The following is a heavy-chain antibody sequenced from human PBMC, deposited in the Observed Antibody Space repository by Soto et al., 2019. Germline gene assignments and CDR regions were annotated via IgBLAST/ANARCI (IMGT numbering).Heavy chain of an antibody. V-gene: IGHV1-3*01. J-gene: IGHJ4*02. CDR2: INAGNGNT. CDR1: GYTLASYA. CDR3: ARDLGGWPDY. Sequence: ASVKVSCKGSGYTLASYAIHWVRQAPGQRLEWMGWINAGNGNTKYSQKFQGRVTITRDTSASTAYMELSSLRSEDTAVYYCARDLGGWPDYWGQGTLVTVSS. D-gene: IGHD2-15*01.